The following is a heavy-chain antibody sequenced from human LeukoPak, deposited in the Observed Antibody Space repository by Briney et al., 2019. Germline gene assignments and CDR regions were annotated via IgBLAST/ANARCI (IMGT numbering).Heavy chain of an antibody. CDR3: AKGVRGNYGPFDY. Sequence: PGWSLRLSGAASGFTFSSYAMSWVRQAPGKGLEWVSAISGSGGSTYYADSVKGRFTISRDNSKNTLYLQMNSLRAEDTAVYYCAKGVRGNYGPFDYWGQGTLVTVSS. V-gene: IGHV3-23*01. D-gene: IGHD1-7*01. CDR2: ISGSGGST. CDR1: GFTFSSYA. J-gene: IGHJ4*02.